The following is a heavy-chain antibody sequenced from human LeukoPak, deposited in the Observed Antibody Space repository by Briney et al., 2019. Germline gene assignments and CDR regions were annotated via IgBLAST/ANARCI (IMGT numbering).Heavy chain of an antibody. Sequence: PGRSLRLSCAASGFTYSSYGMHWVRQAPGKGLEWVAVIWYDGSNKYYADSVKGRFTISRDNSKNTLYLQMNSLRAEDTAVYYCAGRTRVRGLPGLGYYYYYYMDVWGKGTTVTVSS. V-gene: IGHV3-33*01. D-gene: IGHD3-10*01. J-gene: IGHJ6*03. CDR3: AGRTRVRGLPGLGYYYYYYMDV. CDR2: IWYDGSNK. CDR1: GFTYSSYG.